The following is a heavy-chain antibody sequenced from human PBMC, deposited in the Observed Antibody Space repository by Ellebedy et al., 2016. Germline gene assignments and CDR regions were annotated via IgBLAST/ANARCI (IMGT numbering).Heavy chain of an antibody. CDR1: GFTFSDYY. Sequence: GESLKISXVASGFTFSDYYMSWIRQAPGKGLECISYMSTSGTTIYNADSVKGRFTISRDNAKNSLYLQMNSLRAEDTAVYYCARFTRRYPSDYWGQGTLVTVSS. CDR3: ARFTRRYPSDY. V-gene: IGHV3-11*04. D-gene: IGHD1-1*01. J-gene: IGHJ4*02. CDR2: MSTSGTTI.